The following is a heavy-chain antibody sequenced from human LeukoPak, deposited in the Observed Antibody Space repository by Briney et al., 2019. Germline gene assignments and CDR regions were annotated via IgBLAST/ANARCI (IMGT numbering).Heavy chain of an antibody. V-gene: IGHV3-23*01. CDR3: AKFLEVDPVRGKDEDY. D-gene: IGHD3-10*01. Sequence: NPGGTLRLSCAASGFTFSSYGMSWVRQAPGKGLEWVSAISGSGGSTYYADSVKGRFTISRDNSKNTLYLQMNSLRAEDTAVYYCAKFLEVDPVRGKDEDYWGQGTLVTVSS. J-gene: IGHJ4*02. CDR2: ISGSGGST. CDR1: GFTFSSYG.